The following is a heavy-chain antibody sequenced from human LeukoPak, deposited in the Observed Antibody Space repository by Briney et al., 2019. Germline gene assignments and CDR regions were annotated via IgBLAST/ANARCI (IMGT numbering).Heavy chain of an antibody. D-gene: IGHD5-18*01. V-gene: IGHV1-2*04. CDR1: GYTFSSYY. Sequence: ASVKVSCKASGYTFSSYYMHWVRQAPGQGLEWMGWINPNSGGTNYAQKFQGWVTMTRDTSISTAYMELSRLRSDDTAVYYCARDRPIQLWDIYYYYYGMDVWGQGTTVTVSS. CDR2: INPNSGGT. CDR3: ARDRPIQLWDIYYYYYGMDV. J-gene: IGHJ6*02.